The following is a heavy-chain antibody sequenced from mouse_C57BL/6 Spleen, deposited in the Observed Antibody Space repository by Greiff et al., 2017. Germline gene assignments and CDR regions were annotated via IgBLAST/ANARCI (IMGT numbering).Heavy chain of an antibody. CDR3: TRGVVSTDY. CDR1: GFNIKDDY. CDR2: LDPENGDT. J-gene: IGHJ2*01. V-gene: IGHV14-4*01. D-gene: IGHD1-1*01. Sequence: VQLQQSGAELVRPGASVKLSCTASGFNIKDDYMHWVKQRPEQGLEWIGWLDPENGDTEYASKFQGKATITAYTSSNTAYLQLSSLTSDDTAVYYCTRGVVSTDYWGQGTTLTVSS.